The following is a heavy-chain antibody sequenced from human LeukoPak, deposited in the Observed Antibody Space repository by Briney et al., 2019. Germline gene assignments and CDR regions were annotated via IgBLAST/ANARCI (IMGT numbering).Heavy chain of an antibody. CDR1: GGSISSYY. CDR2: IYYSGST. D-gene: IGHD6-19*01. J-gene: IGHJ4*02. V-gene: IGHV4-59*08. CDR3: ASQQWTAVPPSY. Sequence: PSETLSLTCTVSGGSISSYYWSWIRQPPGKGLEWIGYIYYSGSTNYNPSLKSRVTISVDTSKNQFSPKLTSVTAADTAVYYCASQQWTAVPPSYWGQGTLVTVSS.